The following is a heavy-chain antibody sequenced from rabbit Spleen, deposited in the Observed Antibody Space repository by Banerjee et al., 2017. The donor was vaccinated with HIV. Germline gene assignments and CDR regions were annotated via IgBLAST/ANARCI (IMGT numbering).Heavy chain of an antibody. CDR3: ARDAGTSFSTYGMDL. V-gene: IGHV1S45*01. D-gene: IGHD8-1*01. Sequence: QEQLVESGGGLVKPEGSLTLTCKASQFSFSDRDVMCWVRQAPGKGLEWIACINAATGKPVYATWAKGRFTISKTSSTTVTLQMASLTAADTATYFCARDAGTSFSTYGMDLWGQGTLVTVS. CDR2: INAATGKP. CDR1: QFSFSDRDV. J-gene: IGHJ6*01.